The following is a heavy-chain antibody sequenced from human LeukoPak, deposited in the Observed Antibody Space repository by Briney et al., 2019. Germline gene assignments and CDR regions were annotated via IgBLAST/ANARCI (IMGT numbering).Heavy chain of an antibody. CDR2: INHVGIT. CDR1: GESFDGYY. CDR3: ACLTTADAFDI. J-gene: IGHJ3*02. D-gene: IGHD3-22*01. Sequence: SETLSLTCAVYGESFDGYYWSWIRQSPGKGLEWIGHINHVGITNHNPSLKSRVTISVDTSKNQFTLKLSSVTAADTAVYYCACLTTADAFDIWGQGTMVTVSS. V-gene: IGHV4-34*01.